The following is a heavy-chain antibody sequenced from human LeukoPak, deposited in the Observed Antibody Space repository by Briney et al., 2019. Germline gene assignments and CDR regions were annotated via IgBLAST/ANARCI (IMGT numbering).Heavy chain of an antibody. Sequence: PGRSLRLSCAASGFTFSSYAMHWVRQAPGKGLEWVAVISYDGSNNYYADSVKGRFTISRDNAKNSLYLQMNSLRAEDTAVYYCARDRSNRWFGLDYWGQGTLVTVSS. D-gene: IGHD3-10*01. J-gene: IGHJ4*02. CDR3: ARDRSNRWFGLDY. CDR1: GFTFSSYA. CDR2: ISYDGSNN. V-gene: IGHV3-30-3*01.